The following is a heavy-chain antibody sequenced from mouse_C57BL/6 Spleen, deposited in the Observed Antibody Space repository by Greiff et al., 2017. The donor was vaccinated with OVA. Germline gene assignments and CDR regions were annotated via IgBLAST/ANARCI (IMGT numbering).Heavy chain of an antibody. J-gene: IGHJ3*01. CDR3: TSLLLRAWFAY. D-gene: IGHD1-1*01. CDR2: IDPENGDT. CDR1: GFNIKDDY. Sequence: EVQLQQSGAELVRPGASVKLSCTASGFNIKDDYMHWVKQRPEQGLEWIGWIDPENGDTEYASKFQGKATITADTSSNTAYLQLSSLTSEDTAVYYCTSLLLRAWFAYWGQGTLVTVSA. V-gene: IGHV14-4*01.